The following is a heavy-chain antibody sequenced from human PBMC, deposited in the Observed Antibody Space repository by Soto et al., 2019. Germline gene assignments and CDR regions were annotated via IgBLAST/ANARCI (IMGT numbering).Heavy chain of an antibody. CDR3: ARSSAGYGSSWYYFDY. J-gene: IGHJ4*02. CDR1: GGSISTYY. CDR2: IYTSGST. V-gene: IGHV4-4*07. D-gene: IGHD6-13*01. Sequence: PSETLSLTCTVSGGSISTYYWSWIRQPAGKGLEWIGRIYTSGSTNYNPSLKSRVTMSVDTSKIQFSLKLSSVTAADTAVYYCARSSAGYGSSWYYFDYWGQGTLVTVPS.